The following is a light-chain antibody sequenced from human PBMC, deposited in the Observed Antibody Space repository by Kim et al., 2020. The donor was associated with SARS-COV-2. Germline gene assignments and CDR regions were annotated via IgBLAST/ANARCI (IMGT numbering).Light chain of an antibody. CDR1: SLRSYY. Sequence: SSELTQDPAVSVALGQTVRITCQGDSLRSYYESWDQQKPGQAPVLVIYGKNDRPSGIPDRFSGSSSGNTASLTITGAQAEDEADYYCNSRDSSGHHLVFG. J-gene: IGLJ2*01. CDR3: NSRDSSGHHLV. CDR2: GKN. V-gene: IGLV3-19*01.